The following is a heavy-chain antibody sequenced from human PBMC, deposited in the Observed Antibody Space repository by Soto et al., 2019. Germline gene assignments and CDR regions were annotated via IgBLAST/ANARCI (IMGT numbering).Heavy chain of an antibody. D-gene: IGHD3-16*01. CDR3: ARGDRGAFDL. CDR1: GFTFSYYW. CDR2: IHSEGSST. J-gene: IGHJ3*01. Sequence: EVQLLESGGVLVQPGESLRLSCAASGFTFSYYWMHWVRQAPGMGLVWVSRIHSEGSSTTYADPVKGRFTISRDNARNTLYLQMNSLRAEDTAVYYCARGDRGAFDLWGQGTVLTVSS. V-gene: IGHV3-74*01.